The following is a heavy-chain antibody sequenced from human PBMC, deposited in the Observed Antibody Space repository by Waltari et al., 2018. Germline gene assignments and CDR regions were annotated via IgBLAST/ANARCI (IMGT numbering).Heavy chain of an antibody. CDR3: AREGDADAEYFQH. Sequence: QVQLQESGPGLVEPSETLSLTCTVSGGSLSRYYWSWIRQPAGKGLEWIGRIYTSGSTNYNPSLKSRVTMSVDTSKNQFSLKLSSVTAADTAVYYCAREGDADAEYFQHWGQGTLVTVSS. J-gene: IGHJ1*01. CDR1: GGSLSRYY. CDR2: IYTSGST. D-gene: IGHD3-16*01. V-gene: IGHV4-4*07.